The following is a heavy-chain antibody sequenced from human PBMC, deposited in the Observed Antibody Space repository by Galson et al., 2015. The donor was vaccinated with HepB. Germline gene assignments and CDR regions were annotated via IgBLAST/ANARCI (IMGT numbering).Heavy chain of an antibody. CDR1: GFTFSSYG. Sequence: SLRHSCAASGFTFSSYGMHWGRQAAGKGLGWVAVIWYDGSNKYYADSVKGRFTISRDNSKNTLYLQMNSLRAEDTAVYYCAKDGGGLWFGELMYYFDYWGQGTLVTVSS. J-gene: IGHJ4*02. V-gene: IGHV3-33*06. CDR3: AKDGGGLWFGELMYYFDY. D-gene: IGHD3-10*01. CDR2: IWYDGSNK.